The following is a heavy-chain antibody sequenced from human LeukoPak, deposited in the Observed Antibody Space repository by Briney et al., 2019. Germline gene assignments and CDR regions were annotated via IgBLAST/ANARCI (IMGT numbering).Heavy chain of an antibody. D-gene: IGHD6-13*01. V-gene: IGHV3-30-3*01. CDR2: ISYDGSNK. CDR1: GFTFCSYA. CDR3: ARALGSEAAGPDY. J-gene: IGHJ4*02. Sequence: GGSLRLSCAASGFTFCSYAMHWVRQAPGKGLEWVAVISYDGSNKYYADSVKGRFTISRDNSKNTLYLQMNSLRAEDTAVYYCARALGSEAAGPDYWGQGTLVTVSS.